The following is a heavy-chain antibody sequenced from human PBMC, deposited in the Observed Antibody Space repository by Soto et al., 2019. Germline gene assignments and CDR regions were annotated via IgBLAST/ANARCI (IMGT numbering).Heavy chain of an antibody. CDR1: GGSISSYY. CDR2: IYTSGST. D-gene: IGHD3-10*01. Sequence: SETLSLTCTVSGGSISSYYWSWIRQPAGKGLEWIGRIYTSGSTNYNPSLKSRVTMSVDTSKNQFSPKLSSVTAADTAVYYCARDLFGWFGEFNWFDPWGQGTLVTVSS. CDR3: ARDLFGWFGEFNWFDP. V-gene: IGHV4-4*07. J-gene: IGHJ5*02.